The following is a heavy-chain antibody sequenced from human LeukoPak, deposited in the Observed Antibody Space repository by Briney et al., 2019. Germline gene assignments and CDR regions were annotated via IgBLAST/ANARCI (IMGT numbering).Heavy chain of an antibody. CDR1: GFTFSNCW. CDR3: AREDDWNYEDY. CDR2: IKQDGSEK. D-gene: IGHD1-7*01. J-gene: IGHJ4*02. V-gene: IGHV3-7*01. Sequence: GGSLRLSCAVSGFTFSNCWMSWVRQAPGKGLEWVANIKQDGSEKYYVNSVKGRFTISRDNAKNSLYLQMNSLRAEDTAIYYCAREDDWNYEDYWGQGTLVTVSS.